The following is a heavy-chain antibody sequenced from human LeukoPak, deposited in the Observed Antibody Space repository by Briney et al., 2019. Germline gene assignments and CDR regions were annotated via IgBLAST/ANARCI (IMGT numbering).Heavy chain of an antibody. D-gene: IGHD3-22*01. CDR1: GFTFSSYG. J-gene: IGHJ4*02. V-gene: IGHV3-33*03. CDR3: ASHRGGYYFYGDY. CDR2: IWYDGSNK. Sequence: GGSLRLSCAASGFTFSSYGMHWVRQAPDKGLEWVAVIWYDGSNKYYADSVKGRFTISRDNAKNSLYLQMNSLRAEDTAVYYCASHRGGYYFYGDYWGQGTLVTVSS.